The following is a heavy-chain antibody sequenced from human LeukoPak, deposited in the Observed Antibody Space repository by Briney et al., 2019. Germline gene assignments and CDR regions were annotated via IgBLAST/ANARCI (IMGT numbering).Heavy chain of an antibody. CDR2: SYPADSDT. J-gene: IGHJ4*02. V-gene: IGHV5-51*01. CDR3: ARQSRDGSKTRGYYFDS. D-gene: IGHD3-10*01. CDR1: GYIFTNYW. Sequence: GESLKISCQVSGYIFTNYWIGWVRQMPGKGLESMGISYPADSDTTYSPSFEGQVTISADKSIDTVYLQWSSLKASDTATYYCARQSRDGSKTRGYYFDSWGQGTLVTVSS.